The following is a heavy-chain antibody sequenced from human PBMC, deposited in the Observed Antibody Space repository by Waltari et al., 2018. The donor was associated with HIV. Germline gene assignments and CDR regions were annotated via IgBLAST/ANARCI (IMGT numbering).Heavy chain of an antibody. CDR2: ISRNGDSV. D-gene: IGHD6-25*01. CDR1: GFCFGDYA. Sequence: QLVESGGALVQPGRSLRRSCVASGFCFGDYAMYWVRQPPGKGLEWVSGISRNGDSVAYAASVKGRFTMSRDNAKRSLYLEMISLKPEDTALYYCTKGRTAAAGFFACDTWGQGTRVIVSS. CDR3: TKGRTAAAGFFACDT. J-gene: IGHJ3*02. V-gene: IGHV3-9*01.